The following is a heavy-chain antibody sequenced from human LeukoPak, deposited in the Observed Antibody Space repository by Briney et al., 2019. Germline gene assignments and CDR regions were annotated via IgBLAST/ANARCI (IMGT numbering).Heavy chain of an antibody. Sequence: ASVKVSCKASGYTFTSYGISWVRQAPGQGLEWMGWISAYNGNTNYAQKLQGRVTMTTDTSTSTAYMELRSLRSDDTAVYYCARVPGDSSGYPQLRNYYYGMDVWGQGTTVTVSS. CDR2: ISAYNGNT. J-gene: IGHJ6*02. V-gene: IGHV1-18*01. D-gene: IGHD3-22*01. CDR1: GYTFTSYG. CDR3: ARVPGDSSGYPQLRNYYYGMDV.